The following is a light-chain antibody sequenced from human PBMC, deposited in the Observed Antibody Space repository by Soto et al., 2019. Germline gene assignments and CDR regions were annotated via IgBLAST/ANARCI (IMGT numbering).Light chain of an antibody. V-gene: IGKV1-5*03. J-gene: IGKJ1*01. Sequence: DIQMTQSPSTLSASVGDRVTITCRASQSISSWLAWYQQKPGKAPKLLIYKASSLESGVPSRFSGSGSGTEFTLTISSLQRDDFATYYCQQSRTFGQGTKVEIK. CDR1: QSISSW. CDR2: KAS. CDR3: QQSRT.